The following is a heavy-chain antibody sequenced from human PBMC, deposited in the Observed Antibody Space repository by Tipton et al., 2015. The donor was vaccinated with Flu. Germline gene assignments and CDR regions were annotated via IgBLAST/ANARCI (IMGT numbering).Heavy chain of an antibody. J-gene: IGHJ4*02. CDR3: ARHSMETGRKRNPYFDY. D-gene: IGHD1-1*01. V-gene: IGHV4-39*01. CDR1: GGSISSSSYY. Sequence: LRLSCTVSGGSISSSSYYWGWIRQPPGKGLEWIGSIYYSGSTYYNPSLKSRVTISVDTSKNQFSLKLSSVTAADTAVYYCARHSMETGRKRNPYFDYWGQGTLVTVSS. CDR2: IYYSGST.